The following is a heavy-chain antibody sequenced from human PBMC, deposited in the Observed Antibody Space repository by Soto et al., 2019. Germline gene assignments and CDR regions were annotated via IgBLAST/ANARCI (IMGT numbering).Heavy chain of an antibody. Sequence: QVQLVQSGAEVKKPGSSVKVSCEASGGTSNSYTINWVRQAPGQGLEWIGQVIPKYDSVNYAQRFQGRVSISADKSTNTAYMDLRSLRSEDTALYYCATWRSYSGSYCFDYWGQGTLVSVSS. D-gene: IGHD3-10*01. CDR1: GGTSNSYT. CDR2: VIPKYDSV. CDR3: ATWRSYSGSYCFDY. J-gene: IGHJ4*02. V-gene: IGHV1-69*06.